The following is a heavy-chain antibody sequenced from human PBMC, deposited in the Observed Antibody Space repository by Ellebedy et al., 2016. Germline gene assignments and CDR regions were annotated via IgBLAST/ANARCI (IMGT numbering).Heavy chain of an antibody. D-gene: IGHD4-23*01. CDR2: IRSKANSYAT. J-gene: IGHJ4*02. V-gene: IGHV3-73*01. Sequence: GESLKISXAASGFTFSGSAMHWVRQASGKGLEWVGRIRSKANSYATAYAASVKGRFTISRDDSKNTAYLQMNSLKTEDTAVYYCTRPTAWGYGGNSGTDYWGQGTLVTVSS. CDR1: GFTFSGSA. CDR3: TRPTAWGYGGNSGTDY.